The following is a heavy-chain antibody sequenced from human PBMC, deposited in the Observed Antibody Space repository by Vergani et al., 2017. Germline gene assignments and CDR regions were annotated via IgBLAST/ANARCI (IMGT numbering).Heavy chain of an antibody. CDR2: IHHSGDT. CDR1: GFSFSDYY. V-gene: IGHV4-34*09. Sequence: QEQLVESGGGLVKPGESLRLSCEASGFSFSDYYVTWIRQSPGKGLEWIGCIHHSGDTHYNSSLKSRVSISIVSSSKFSLSLTSVTAADTAIYYCARHRGSGGFFPSSYFYGMDVWGHGTTVTVSS. D-gene: IGHD3-10*01. CDR3: ARHRGSGGFFPSSYFYGMDV. J-gene: IGHJ6*02.